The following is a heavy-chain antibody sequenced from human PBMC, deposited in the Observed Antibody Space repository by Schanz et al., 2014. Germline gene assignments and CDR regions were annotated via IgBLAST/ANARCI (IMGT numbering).Heavy chain of an antibody. V-gene: IGHV3-48*01. J-gene: IGHJ2*01. CDR2: VSRSTPDI. CDR1: TFTFDHYA. D-gene: IGHD1-26*01. Sequence: DVQLLESGGGLVQPGGSLRLSCSASTFTFDHYAMTWVRQAPGKGLEWVSYVSRSTPDIYYADSVKGRFTMSRDNAKNSVFLQMNSLRAEDTAVYYCARNRGSGGQNWYFDLWGRGTLVTVSS. CDR3: ARNRGSGGQNWYFDL.